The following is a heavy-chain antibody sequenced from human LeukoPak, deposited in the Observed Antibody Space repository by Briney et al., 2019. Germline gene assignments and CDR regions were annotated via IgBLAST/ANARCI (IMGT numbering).Heavy chain of an antibody. CDR3: AKWGDYDVLTGYYVSDY. D-gene: IGHD3-9*01. CDR1: GFTFSNYA. CDR2: ITGSGGNT. V-gene: IGHV3-23*01. Sequence: PGVSLRLSCAASGFTFSNYAMSWVRQAPGKGLEWVSAITGSGGNTYYADSVKGRFTISRDNSKNTVFLQMNSLRAEDTAVYYCAKWGDYDVLTGYYVSDYWGQGTLVTVSS. J-gene: IGHJ4*02.